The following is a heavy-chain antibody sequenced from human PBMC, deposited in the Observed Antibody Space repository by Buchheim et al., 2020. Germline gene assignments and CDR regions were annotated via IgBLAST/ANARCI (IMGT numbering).Heavy chain of an antibody. CDR3: GKHAVDRGSDY. CDR2: IGGNGDT. CDR1: GFTLSTSP. J-gene: IGHJ4*02. Sequence: EVQLLESGGGLVQPGGSLRLSCAASGFTLSTSPMTWVRQAPGKGLEWVSVIGGNGDTFYAASVKGRFTISRDNSKNTLYLQMNNLTVEDTAVYFCGKHAVDRGSDYWGQGTL. D-gene: IGHD2-15*01. V-gene: IGHV3-23*01.